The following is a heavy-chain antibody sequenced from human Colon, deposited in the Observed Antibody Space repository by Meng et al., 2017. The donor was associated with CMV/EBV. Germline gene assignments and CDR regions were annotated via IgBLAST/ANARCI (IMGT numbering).Heavy chain of an antibody. V-gene: IGHV3-74*01. Sequence: GGSLRLSCAASGFTFSNSWVHWVRQGPGKGLGWVSRINPDGSGTSYADSVTGRFTISRDNAKNTVFLQMNSLRTEDTAVYYCALRLRYSDGMDVWGQGTTVTVSS. J-gene: IGHJ6*02. CDR3: ALRLRYSDGMDV. CDR1: GFTFSNSW. D-gene: IGHD2-15*01. CDR2: INPDGSGT.